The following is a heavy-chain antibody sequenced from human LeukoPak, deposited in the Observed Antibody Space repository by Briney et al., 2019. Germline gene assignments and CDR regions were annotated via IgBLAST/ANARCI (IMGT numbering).Heavy chain of an antibody. CDR3: AKDQTSYPYYMDV. CDR2: NSWNSGSI. CDR1: GFTFDDYA. J-gene: IGHJ6*03. V-gene: IGHV3-9*03. Sequence: PTGGSLRLSCAASGFTFDDYAMHWVRQAPGKGLEWVSGNSWNSGSIGYADAVKGRFTISRDNAKSSLYLQMNSLRAEDMALYYCAKDQTSYPYYMDVWGKGTTVTVSS. D-gene: IGHD2-2*02.